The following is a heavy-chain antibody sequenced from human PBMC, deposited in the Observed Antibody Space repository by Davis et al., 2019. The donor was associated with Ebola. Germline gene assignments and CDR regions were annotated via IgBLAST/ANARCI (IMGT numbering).Heavy chain of an antibody. J-gene: IGHJ6*02. Sequence: GESLKISCAASGFTFSDYYMSWIRQAPGKGLEWLSYLSTYGTTIYYVDSVKGRLTISRDNAKNSLYLQMHSLRPEDTAVYYCARGERRYYDYNGMDVWGQGTTVTVSS. V-gene: IGHV3-11*01. CDR3: ARGERRYYDYNGMDV. CDR1: GFTFSDYY. CDR2: LSTYGTTI. D-gene: IGHD1-1*01.